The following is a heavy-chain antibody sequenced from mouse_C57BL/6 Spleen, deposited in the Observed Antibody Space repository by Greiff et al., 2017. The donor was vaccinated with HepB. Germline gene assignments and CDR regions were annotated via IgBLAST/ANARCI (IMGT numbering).Heavy chain of an antibody. J-gene: IGHJ4*01. CDR3: ARDGSSYHFYAMDY. D-gene: IGHD1-1*01. CDR1: GYTFTSYW. CDR2: IYPGSGST. V-gene: IGHV1-55*01. Sequence: QVQLQQSGAELVKPGASVKMSCKASGYTFTSYWITWVKQRPGQGLEWIGDIYPGSGSTNYNEKFKSKATLTVDTSSSTAYMQLSSLTSEDSAVYYCARDGSSYHFYAMDYWGQGTSVTVSS.